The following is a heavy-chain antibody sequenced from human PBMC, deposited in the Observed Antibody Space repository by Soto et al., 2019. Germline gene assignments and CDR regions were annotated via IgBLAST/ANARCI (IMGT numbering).Heavy chain of an antibody. D-gene: IGHD3-9*01. CDR1: GYSFTSYW. CDR2: IDPSDSYT. CDR3: ARTNYDILTGYQPTQPPYYYYGMDV. Sequence: LGESLKISCKGSGYSFTSYWISWVRQMPGKGLERMGRIDPSDSYTNYSPSFQGHVTISADKSISTAYLQWSSLKASDTAMYYCARTNYDILTGYQPTQPPYYYYGMDVWGQGTTVTVSS. J-gene: IGHJ6*02. V-gene: IGHV5-10-1*01.